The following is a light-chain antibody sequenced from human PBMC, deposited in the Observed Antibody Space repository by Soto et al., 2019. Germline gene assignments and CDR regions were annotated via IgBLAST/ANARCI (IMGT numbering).Light chain of an antibody. Sequence: DIQMTQSPSTLSASIGDRVTITCRASESISSWLAWCQQKPGKAPKVLVFDASSLAGGVPSRFSGSESGTEFILTINGLQPDDFATYYCQQYSSWWTFGQGTKVEFK. J-gene: IGKJ1*01. CDR3: QQYSSWWT. CDR1: ESISSW. V-gene: IGKV1-5*01. CDR2: DAS.